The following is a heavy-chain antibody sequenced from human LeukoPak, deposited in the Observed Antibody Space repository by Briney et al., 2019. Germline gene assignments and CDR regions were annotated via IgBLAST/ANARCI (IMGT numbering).Heavy chain of an antibody. Sequence: SETLSLTCTVSGGSISGYYWSWIRQSPGRAPEWLAYVYRSGQSDYNSSLRGRVTVSLDRSKTQVSLRLRSLTAADTAIYYCASGKYYYDDSASVNRASRTAFHIWTQGTMVLVSS. J-gene: IGHJ3*02. CDR2: VYRSGQS. CDR3: ASGKYYYDDSASVNRASRTAFHI. D-gene: IGHD3-22*01. V-gene: IGHV4-59*12. CDR1: GGSISGYY.